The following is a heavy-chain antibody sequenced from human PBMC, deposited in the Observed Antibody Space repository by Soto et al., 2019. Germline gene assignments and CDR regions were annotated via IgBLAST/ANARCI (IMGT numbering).Heavy chain of an antibody. CDR1: GGTFSSYA. V-gene: IGHV1-69*13. CDR3: ARGGHYYDSSGYYVY. CDR2: IIPIFGTA. J-gene: IGHJ4*02. D-gene: IGHD3-22*01. Sequence: ASVKVSCKASGGTFSSYAISWVRQAPGQGLEWMGGIIPIFGTANYAQKFQGRVTITADESTSTAYMELSSLRSEDTAVYYCARGGHYYDSSGYYVYGGQGTMVTVSP.